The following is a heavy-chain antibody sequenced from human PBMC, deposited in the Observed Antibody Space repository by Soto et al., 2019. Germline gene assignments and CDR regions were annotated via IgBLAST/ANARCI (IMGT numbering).Heavy chain of an antibody. CDR1: GYTFTSYG. D-gene: IGHD2-8*01. CDR2: ISAYNGNT. Sequence: QVQLVQSGAEVKKPGASVKVSCKASGYTFTSYGISWVRQAPGQGLEWMGWISAYNGNTNYAQKLQGRVTMPTDTSTSTAYMELRSLRSDDTAVYYCARDLPLGYCTNGVCYTAWFDPWGQGTLVTVSS. CDR3: ARDLPLGYCTNGVCYTAWFDP. J-gene: IGHJ5*02. V-gene: IGHV1-18*01.